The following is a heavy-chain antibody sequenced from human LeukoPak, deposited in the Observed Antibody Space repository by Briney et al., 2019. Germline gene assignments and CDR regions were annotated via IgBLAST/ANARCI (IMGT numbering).Heavy chain of an antibody. CDR1: GGSFSGYY. CDR3: ARGPSYYDFWSGYYNLDY. J-gene: IGHJ4*02. Sequence: SETLSLTCAVYGGSFSGYYWSWIRQPPGKGLEWIGEINHSGSTNYNPPLKSRVTISVDTSKNQFSLKLSSVTAADTAVYYCARGPSYYDFWSGYYNLDYWGQGTLVTVSS. V-gene: IGHV4-34*01. CDR2: INHSGST. D-gene: IGHD3-3*01.